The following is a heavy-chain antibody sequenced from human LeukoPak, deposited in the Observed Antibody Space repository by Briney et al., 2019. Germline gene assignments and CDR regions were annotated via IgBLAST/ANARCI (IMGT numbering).Heavy chain of an antibody. J-gene: IGHJ4*02. CDR1: GFPFSKYW. Sequence: TGGSLRLSCAASGFPFSKYWMHWVRQAPGKGLESVSRINTDGTVTTYADSVKGRFTVSRDNADNTMFLQMNSVRDEDTAVYYCATKQWLAPRPDSWGQGTPVTVSS. CDR3: ATKQWLAPRPDS. V-gene: IGHV3-74*01. CDR2: INTDGTVT. D-gene: IGHD6-19*01.